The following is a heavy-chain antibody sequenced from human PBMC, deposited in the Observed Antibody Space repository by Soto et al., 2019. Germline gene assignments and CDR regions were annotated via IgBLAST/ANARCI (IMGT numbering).Heavy chain of an antibody. CDR1: GFTFSSYS. V-gene: IGHV3-21*01. CDR2: IRSSSSYI. CDR3: ARDDYYVSGRSFDI. D-gene: IGHD3-10*01. Sequence: GGSLRLSCAASGFTFSSYSMNWVRQAPGKGLEWVSSIRSSSSYIYYADSVKGRFTISRDNAKNTLYLQMNSLRAEDTAVYYCARDDYYVSGRSFDIWGQGTMVTVSS. J-gene: IGHJ3*02.